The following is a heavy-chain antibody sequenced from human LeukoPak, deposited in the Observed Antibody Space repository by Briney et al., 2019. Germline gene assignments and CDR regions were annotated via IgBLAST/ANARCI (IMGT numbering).Heavy chain of an antibody. CDR2: ISYDGSNK. D-gene: IGHD6-13*01. Sequence: PGRSLRLSCAASGFTFSSYAMHWVRQAPGKGLEWVAVISYDGSNKYYADSVKDRFTISRDNSKNTLYLQMNSLRAEDTAVYYCAREFRYSSSWYDNYYYGMDVWGKGTTVTVPS. CDR1: GFTFSSYA. J-gene: IGHJ6*04. CDR3: AREFRYSSSWYDNYYYGMDV. V-gene: IGHV3-30*04.